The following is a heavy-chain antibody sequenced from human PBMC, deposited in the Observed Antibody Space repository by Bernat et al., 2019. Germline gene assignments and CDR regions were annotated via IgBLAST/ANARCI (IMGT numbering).Heavy chain of an antibody. D-gene: IGHD2-15*01. CDR3: ASPTAAATIAFDI. V-gene: IGHV1-2*02. CDR1: GYAFTTYA. J-gene: IGHJ3*02. Sequence: QVQLVQSGSELKKPGASVKISCKASGYAFTTYALTWVRQAPGKGLELVGWINPNSGGTNYAQKFQGRVTMTRDTSISTAYMELSRLRSDDTAVYYCASPTAAATIAFDIWGQGTMVTVSS. CDR2: INPNSGGT.